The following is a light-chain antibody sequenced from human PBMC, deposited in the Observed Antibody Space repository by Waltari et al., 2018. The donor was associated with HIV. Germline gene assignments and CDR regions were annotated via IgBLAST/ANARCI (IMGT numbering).Light chain of an antibody. CDR1: SSNIGSNY. J-gene: IGLJ2*01. V-gene: IGLV1-47*01. CDR2: RNG. CDR3: VAWDDTLSGPV. Sequence: TQSPSASGTPGQRVTISCSGSSSNIGSNYVYWYQQLPGTAPKLLIYRNGQRPSGVPDRFSASKSGTSASLDISGLRSEDETDYYCVAWDDTLSGPVFGGGTKLTVL.